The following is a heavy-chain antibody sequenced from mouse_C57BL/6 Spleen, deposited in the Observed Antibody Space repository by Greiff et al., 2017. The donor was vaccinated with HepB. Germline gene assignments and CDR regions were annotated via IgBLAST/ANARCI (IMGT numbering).Heavy chain of an antibody. CDR2: IDPSDSYT. Sequence: QVQLQQPGAELVMPGASVKLSCKASGYTFTSYWMHWVKQRPGQVLEWIGEIDPSDSYTNYNQKFKGKSTLTVDKSSSTAYMQLSSLTSEDSAVYYCARVRDGYPYYFDYWGQGTTLTVSS. V-gene: IGHV1-69*01. D-gene: IGHD2-3*01. CDR3: ARVRDGYPYYFDY. J-gene: IGHJ2*01. CDR1: GYTFTSYW.